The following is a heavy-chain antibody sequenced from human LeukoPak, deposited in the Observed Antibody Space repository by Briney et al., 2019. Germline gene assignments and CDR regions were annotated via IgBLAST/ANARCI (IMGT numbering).Heavy chain of an antibody. D-gene: IGHD3-16*01. V-gene: IGHV4-34*01. CDR2: INHSGST. Sequence: PSETLSLTCAVYGGSFSGYYWSWIRQPPGKGLEWIGEINHSGSTNYNPSLKSRVTISVDTSKNQFSLKLSSVTAADTAVYYCARDGVGYYYYYMDVWGKGTTVTISS. J-gene: IGHJ6*03. CDR1: GGSFSGYY. CDR3: ARDGVGYYYYYMDV.